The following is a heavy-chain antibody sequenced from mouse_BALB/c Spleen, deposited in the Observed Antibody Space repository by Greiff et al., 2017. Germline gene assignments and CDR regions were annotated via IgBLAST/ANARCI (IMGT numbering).Heavy chain of an antibody. J-gene: IGHJ4*01. CDR1: GYSITSDYA. Sequence: EVQLQQSGPGLVKPSQSLSLTCTVTGYSITSDYAWNWIRQFPGNKLEWMGYISYSGSTSYNPSLKSRISITRDTSKNQFFLQLNSVTTEDTATYYCARSGVYYYAMDYWGQGTSVTVSS. CDR2: ISYSGST. V-gene: IGHV3-2*02. CDR3: ARSGVYYYAMDY. D-gene: IGHD3-1*01.